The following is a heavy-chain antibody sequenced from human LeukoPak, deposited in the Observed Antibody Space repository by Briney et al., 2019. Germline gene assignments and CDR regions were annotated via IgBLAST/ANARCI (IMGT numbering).Heavy chain of an antibody. J-gene: IGHJ6*03. Sequence: SETLSLTCAVYGGSFSGYYWSWIRQPPGKGLEWIGEINHSGSTNYNPSLKSRVTISVDTSKNQFSLKLSSVTAADTAVYYCASLVTTRRYYYYYMDVWGKGTTVTISS. CDR2: INHSGST. CDR3: ASLVTTRRYYYYYMDV. D-gene: IGHD4-11*01. CDR1: GGSFSGYY. V-gene: IGHV4-34*01.